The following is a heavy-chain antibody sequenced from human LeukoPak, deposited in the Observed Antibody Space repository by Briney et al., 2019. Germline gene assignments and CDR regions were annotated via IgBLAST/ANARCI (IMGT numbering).Heavy chain of an antibody. CDR2: IYYSGST. CDR3: ARLIAVAGYYYYGMDV. Sequence: SETLSLTCTVSGGSISSYYWSWIRQPPGKGLEWIGYIYYSGSTNYNPSLKIRVTISVDTSKNQFSLKLSSVTAADTAVYYCARLIAVAGYYYYGMDVWGQGTTVTVSS. D-gene: IGHD6-19*01. CDR1: GGSISSYY. J-gene: IGHJ6*02. V-gene: IGHV4-59*08.